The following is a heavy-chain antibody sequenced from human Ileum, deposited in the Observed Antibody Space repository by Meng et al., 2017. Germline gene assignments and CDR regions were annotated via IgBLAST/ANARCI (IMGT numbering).Heavy chain of an antibody. CDR1: GFTFSDYE. Sequence: GGSLRLSCAASGFTFSDYELDWVRQAPGKGLEWVGRSRNKGNSYTTEYAASVKGRFTISRDDSKNSLYLQMNSLKTEDTAVYYCARDIWGSYDYWGQETLVTVSS. D-gene: IGHD1-26*01. CDR3: ARDIWGSYDY. J-gene: IGHJ4*02. V-gene: IGHV3-72*01. CDR2: SRNKGNSYTT.